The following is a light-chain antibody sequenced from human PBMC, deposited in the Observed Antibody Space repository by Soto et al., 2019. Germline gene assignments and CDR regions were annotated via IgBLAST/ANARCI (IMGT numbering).Light chain of an antibody. V-gene: IGKV1-39*01. CDR2: AAS. CDR1: QNIRGY. J-gene: IGKJ4*01. CDR3: QESYSSPHLT. Sequence: DIQLTQSPSSLSASVGDRVTVTCRASQNIRGYLNWYQVKPGQAPKLLIYAASSLQCGVPSRFSGSGSGTDFTLTISSLQPEDFATYYSQESYSSPHLTFCGGNKVEIK.